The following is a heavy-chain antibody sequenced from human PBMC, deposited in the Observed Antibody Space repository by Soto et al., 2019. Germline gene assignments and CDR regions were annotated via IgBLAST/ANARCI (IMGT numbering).Heavy chain of an antibody. J-gene: IGHJ4*02. CDR1: GFTFSSYG. CDR3: ASDTERASHVKYFDY. CDR2: ISYDGSNK. V-gene: IGHV3-30*03. Sequence: QVQLVESGGGVVQPGRSLRLSCAASGFTFSSYGMHWVRQAPGKGLEWGAVISYDGSNKYYADSVKGRFTISRDNSKNTLYLQMNSLRAEDTAVYYCASDTERASHVKYFDYWGQGTLVTVSS.